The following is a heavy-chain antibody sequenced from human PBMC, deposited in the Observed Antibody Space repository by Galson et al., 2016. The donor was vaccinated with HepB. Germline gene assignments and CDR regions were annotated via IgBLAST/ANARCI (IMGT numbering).Heavy chain of an antibody. CDR2: INPSGDDT. D-gene: IGHD2-2*02. CDR1: GYTFTSYY. CDR3: AIGYIVVVPGAIATTADGFDI. V-gene: IGHV1-46*01. Sequence: SVKVSCKASGYTFTSYYIHWVRQAPGQGLEWMGMINPSGDDTNNAQKFQGRVTVTRDTSTSTVYMELSSLRSEDTAVYYCAIGYIVVVPGAIATTADGFDIWGQGTLVTVSS. J-gene: IGHJ3*02.